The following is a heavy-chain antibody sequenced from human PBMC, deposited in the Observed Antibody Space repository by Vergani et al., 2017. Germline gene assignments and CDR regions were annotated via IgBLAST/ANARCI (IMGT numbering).Heavy chain of an antibody. CDR3: ARVGVGYCSGGSCPPDAFDI. D-gene: IGHD2-15*01. V-gene: IGHV1-18*01. J-gene: IGHJ3*02. CDR2: ISAYNGNT. Sequence: QVQLVQSGAEVKKPGASVKVSCKASGYTFTSYGISWVRQAPGQGLEWMGWISAYNGNTNYAQKLQGRVTMTTDTSTSTAYMELSSLRSEDTAVYYCARVGVGYCSGGSCPPDAFDIWGQGTMVTVSS. CDR1: GYTFTSYG.